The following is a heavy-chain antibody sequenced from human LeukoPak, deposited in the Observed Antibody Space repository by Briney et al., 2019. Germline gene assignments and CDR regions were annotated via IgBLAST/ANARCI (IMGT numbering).Heavy chain of an antibody. Sequence: GGSLRLSCAASGLTFSDYSMNWVRQAPGKGLEWVASISSSSPYIYYTDSVKGRFTISRDNAKNSLYLQMNSLRAEDTAVYYCARDPYYDFWSGYYTGDYYYYMDVWGKGTTVTVSS. D-gene: IGHD3-3*01. V-gene: IGHV3-21*04. CDR2: ISSSSPYI. J-gene: IGHJ6*03. CDR3: ARDPYYDFWSGYYTGDYYYYMDV. CDR1: GLTFSDYS.